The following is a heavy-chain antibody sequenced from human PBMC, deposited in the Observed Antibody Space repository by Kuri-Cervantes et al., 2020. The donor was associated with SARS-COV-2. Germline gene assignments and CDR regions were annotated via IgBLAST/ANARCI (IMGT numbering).Heavy chain of an antibody. CDR3: ARDRFTMLRGFINY. Sequence: GGSLRLSCAASGFTVSSNYMSWVRQAPGRGLEWVSVIYVKGRFTISRDNSKNTLYLQMNSLRAEDTAVYYCARDRFTMLRGFINYWGQGTLVTVSS. D-gene: IGHD3-10*01. CDR1: GFTVSSNY. CDR2: IY. V-gene: IGHV3-66*03. J-gene: IGHJ4*02.